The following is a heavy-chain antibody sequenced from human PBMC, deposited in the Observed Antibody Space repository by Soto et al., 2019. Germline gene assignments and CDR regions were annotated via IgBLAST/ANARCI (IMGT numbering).Heavy chain of an antibody. Sequence: ESGGGVVQPGTSLRLSCVGSGFTFRIYVIHWVRQAPGKGLEWVALTSYDGSNKDYGDSVKGRFTISRDNSRNTVDLQMDSLRREDTALYYCALWGTTGGLDGWGQGTLVSVSS. V-gene: IGHV3-33*05. CDR3: ALWGTTGGLDG. D-gene: IGHD3-16*01. CDR2: TSYDGSNK. J-gene: IGHJ1*01. CDR1: GFTFRIYV.